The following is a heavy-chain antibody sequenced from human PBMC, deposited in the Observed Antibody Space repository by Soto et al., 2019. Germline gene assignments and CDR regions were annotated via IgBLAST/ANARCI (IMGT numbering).Heavy chain of an antibody. CDR1: GFNFNNYG. J-gene: IGHJ4*02. CDR2: ISYDGSNK. CDR3: AKDRVGGTFYTPLGF. Sequence: QVQLVESGGGVVQPGRSLRLSCPASGFNFNNYGMHWVRQAPGKGLEWVAVISYDGSNKYYADSVKGRFTISRDNSKNTLSRHLNTLRPEDTAVYHCAKDRVGGTFYTPLGFWGQGTLVTVSS. V-gene: IGHV3-30*18. D-gene: IGHD6-19*01.